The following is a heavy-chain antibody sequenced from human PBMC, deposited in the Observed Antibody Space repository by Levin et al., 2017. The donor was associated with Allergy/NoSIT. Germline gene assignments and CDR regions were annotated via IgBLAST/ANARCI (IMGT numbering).Heavy chain of an antibody. Sequence: GGSLRLSCAASGFSVSNHYMTWVRQGPGKGLECVSVIYSDGSTYYADSVRGRFTISRDSFRNTLSLQMNSLRDDDTAVYYCTKGHYSGVYQWGQGTLVSVSS. V-gene: IGHV3-53*01. D-gene: IGHD2-2*01. CDR2: IYSDGST. CDR3: TKGHYSGVYQ. J-gene: IGHJ4*02. CDR1: GFSVSNHY.